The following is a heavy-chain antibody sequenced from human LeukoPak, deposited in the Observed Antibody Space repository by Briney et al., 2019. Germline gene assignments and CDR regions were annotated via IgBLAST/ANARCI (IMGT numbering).Heavy chain of an antibody. CDR2: ISAYNGNT. CDR1: GGTFSSYA. CDR3: ATSKGPFYDFWSGYHLLYYYGMDV. Sequence: GASVKVSCKASGGTFSSYAISWVRQAPGQGLEWMGWISAYNGNTNYAQKLQGRVTMTTDTSTSTAYMELRSLRSDDTAVYYCATSKGPFYDFWSGYHLLYYYGMDVWGQGTTVTVSS. D-gene: IGHD3-3*01. V-gene: IGHV1-18*01. J-gene: IGHJ6*02.